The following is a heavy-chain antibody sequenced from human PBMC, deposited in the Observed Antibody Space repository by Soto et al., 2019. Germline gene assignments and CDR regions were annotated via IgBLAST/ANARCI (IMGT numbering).Heavy chain of an antibody. Sequence: SETLSLTCTVSGCSISGYYSSCIRQPPGKGLECIGYIFYRANTLYNPPLQSRVTISVDTSKNQFFLVLPSVAAADRAVYYCTRHAIIPKLQYGMDVWGQGASVTVSS. CDR2: IFYRANT. J-gene: IGHJ6*02. CDR3: TRHAIIPKLQYGMDV. CDR1: GCSISGYY. V-gene: IGHV4-59*01. D-gene: IGHD1-1*01.